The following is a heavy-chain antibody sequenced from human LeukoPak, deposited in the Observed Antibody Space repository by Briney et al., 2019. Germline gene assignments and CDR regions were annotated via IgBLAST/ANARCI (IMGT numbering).Heavy chain of an antibody. J-gene: IGHJ4*02. CDR1: RFTLSYYG. D-gene: IGHD6-19*01. V-gene: IGHV3-21*01. Sequence: GGSLRLSCAASRFTLSYYGLNWVRQAPGKGLEWVSSISGNGTYIYYAESVKGRFTISRDNARSSLFLQMNNLRDEDTAIYYCVKTVSGITFHDWGQGTLVTVSS. CDR3: VKTVSGITFHD. CDR2: ISGNGTYI.